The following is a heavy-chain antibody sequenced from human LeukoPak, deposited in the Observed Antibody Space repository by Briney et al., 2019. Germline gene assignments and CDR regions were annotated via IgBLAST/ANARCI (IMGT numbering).Heavy chain of an antibody. J-gene: IGHJ4*02. V-gene: IGHV4-59*12. Sequence: PSETLSLTCAVSGDSISGSYWSWIRQPPGKGLEWIGFLSYSGTTSYNPSLKSRLTISGDTSRNQFSLKLTSVTAADTAVYYCARGAPPQNWGQGTLVTVSS. CDR1: GDSISGSY. CDR2: LSYSGTT. CDR3: ARGAPPQN.